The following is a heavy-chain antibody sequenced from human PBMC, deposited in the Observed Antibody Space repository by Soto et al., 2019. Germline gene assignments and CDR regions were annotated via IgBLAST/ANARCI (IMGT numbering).Heavy chain of an antibody. D-gene: IGHD3-22*01. CDR3: MLGSGWKDFDY. Sequence: PSETLSLTCTVSGGSISSRSYYWGWIRQPPGKGLEWIGSMYYSGSTYYNPSLKSRVTISVDTSKNQFSLKLSSVTAADTAVYYCMLGSGWKDFDYWGQGTLVTVSS. J-gene: IGHJ4*02. V-gene: IGHV4-39*01. CDR2: MYYSGST. CDR1: GGSISSRSYY.